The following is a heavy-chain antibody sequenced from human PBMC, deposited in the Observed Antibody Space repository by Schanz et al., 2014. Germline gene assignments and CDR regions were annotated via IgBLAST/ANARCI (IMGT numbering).Heavy chain of an antibody. V-gene: IGHV1-18*01. CDR3: ARDRRFFDRDDLYYFDS. CDR2: MNPKTGNT. Sequence: QVQLVQSGAEVKKPGASVKVSCKASGYTFTSYGISWVRQAPGQGLEWMGWMNPKTGNTDHAQKFQGRVSMTWDTSTSTVYMALTDLRSDDTAVYYCARDRRFFDRDDLYYFDSWGQGTLVTVSS. CDR1: GYTFTSYG. D-gene: IGHD3-3*01. J-gene: IGHJ4*02.